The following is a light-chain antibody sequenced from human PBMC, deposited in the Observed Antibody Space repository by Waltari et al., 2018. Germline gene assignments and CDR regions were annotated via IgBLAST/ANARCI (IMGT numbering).Light chain of an antibody. V-gene: IGKV1-33*01. J-gene: IGKJ4*01. CDR1: QDISNN. Sequence: DIQMTQSPSSLSSSVVDRVTITCQASQDISNNLNWYQQTPGKAPKPLIYDASKLEAGVPSRFSGSASGTDFTFTISSLQPEDFATYYCQQYENFPLTFGAGTKVEI. CDR2: DAS. CDR3: QQYENFPLT.